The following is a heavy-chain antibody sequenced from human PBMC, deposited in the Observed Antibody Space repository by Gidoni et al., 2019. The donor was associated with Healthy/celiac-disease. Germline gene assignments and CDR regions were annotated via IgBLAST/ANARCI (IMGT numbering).Heavy chain of an antibody. CDR2: ISSSSSTI. V-gene: IGHV3-48*01. J-gene: IGHJ4*02. Sequence: EVQLVESGGGLVQPGGSLRLSCAASGFTFRSYSMNWVRQAPGKGLEWVSYISSSSSTIYYADSVKGRFTISRDNAKNSLYLQMNSLRAEDTAVYYCARSSSGWWRYYFDYWGQGTLVTVSS. D-gene: IGHD6-19*01. CDR3: ARSSSGWWRYYFDY. CDR1: GFTFRSYS.